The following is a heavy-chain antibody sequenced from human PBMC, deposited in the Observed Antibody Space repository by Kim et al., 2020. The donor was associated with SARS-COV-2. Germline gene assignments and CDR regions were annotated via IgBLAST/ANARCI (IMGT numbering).Heavy chain of an antibody. J-gene: IGHJ4*02. CDR1: GFAFSSYW. CDR2: VNSDGSST. D-gene: IGHD3-16*01. V-gene: IGHV3-74*01. Sequence: GGSLRLSCVASGFAFSSYWMHWVRQAPGKGLVWGSRVNSDGSSTSYAEYVKGRFTSSRDNARNTLYVQMNSLRAEGRTVYYCARLSTGYVWDKFDYWGQGTLVTVSS. CDR3: ARLSTGYVWDKFDY.